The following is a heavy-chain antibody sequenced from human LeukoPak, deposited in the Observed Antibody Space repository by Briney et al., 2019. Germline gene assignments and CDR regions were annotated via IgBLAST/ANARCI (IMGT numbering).Heavy chain of an antibody. CDR3: ARGRGVLLWFGESEGYFDY. CDR1: GGFFSGYY. V-gene: IGHV4-34*01. D-gene: IGHD3-10*01. CDR2: INHSGST. J-gene: IGHJ4*02. Sequence: SETLSLTCAVYGGFFSGYYWSWIRQPPGKGLEWSGEINHSGSTNYNPSLKSRVTISVDTSKNQFSLKLSSVTAADTAVYYCARGRGVLLWFGESEGYFDYWGQGTLVTVSS.